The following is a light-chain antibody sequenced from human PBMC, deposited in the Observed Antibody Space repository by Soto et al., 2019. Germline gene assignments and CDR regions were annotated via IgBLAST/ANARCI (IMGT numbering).Light chain of an antibody. V-gene: IGKV4-1*01. Sequence: DIVMTQSPDSLPVSLGERATINCKSSQSVLYSSNNKNYLAWYQQKPGKPPKLLIYWASARESGVPDRFSGSGSGTDFTLTISSLQAEDVAVYYCQQYYSTPPTFGQGTRLEIK. CDR2: WAS. CDR1: QSVLYSSNNKNY. J-gene: IGKJ5*01. CDR3: QQYYSTPPT.